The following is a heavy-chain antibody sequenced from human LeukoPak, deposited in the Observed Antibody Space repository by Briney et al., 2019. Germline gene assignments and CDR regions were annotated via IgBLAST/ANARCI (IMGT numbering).Heavy chain of an antibody. J-gene: IGHJ6*03. CDR2: IGTASDT. D-gene: IGHD1-1*01. V-gene: IGHV3-13*01. CDR1: GFTFSSFD. CDR3: TRGPPRGKYYYMDV. Sequence: GSLRLSCAASGFTFSSFDMHWVRQPTGQGLEWVSTIGTASDTYYPGSVEGRFTLSRDNAKNSLYLQMNSLTAGDTAVYYCTRGPPRGKYYYMDVWGKGTTVTVSS.